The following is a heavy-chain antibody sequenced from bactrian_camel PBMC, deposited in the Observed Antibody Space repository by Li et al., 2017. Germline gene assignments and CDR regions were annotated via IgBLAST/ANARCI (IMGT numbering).Heavy chain of an antibody. J-gene: IGHJ4*01. CDR2: ISSGGGTT. V-gene: IGHV3S1*01. D-gene: IGHD3*01. CDR1: GFTFSSSR. Sequence: VQLVESGGGLVQPGGSLTLSCAASGFTFSSSRMYWVRQAPGKGLGWVSAISSGGGTTYYADSVKGRFTISRSNTKDMLYLQLNSLKTEDTAMYYCAKGLTSMEWVPDYDYWGQGTQVTVS. CDR3: AKGLTSMEWVPDYDY.